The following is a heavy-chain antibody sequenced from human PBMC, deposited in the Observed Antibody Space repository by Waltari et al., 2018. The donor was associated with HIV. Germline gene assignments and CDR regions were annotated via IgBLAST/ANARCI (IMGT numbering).Heavy chain of an antibody. V-gene: IGHV4-59*01. D-gene: IGHD4-17*01. CDR3: ATQANYGDFDY. Sequence: QVQLQESGPGLVKPSETLSLTCTVSGGSISSYYWSWIRQPPGKGLEWIGYIYYSGSTNDNPSLKSRVTISVDTSKNQCSLKLSSVTAADTAVYYCATQANYGDFDYWGQGTLVTVSS. CDR1: GGSISSYY. CDR2: IYYSGST. J-gene: IGHJ4*02.